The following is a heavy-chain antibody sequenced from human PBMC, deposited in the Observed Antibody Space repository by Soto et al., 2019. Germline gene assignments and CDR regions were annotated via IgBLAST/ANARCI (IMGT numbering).Heavy chain of an antibody. CDR2: IYYSGST. V-gene: IGHV4-31*03. CDR3: ARVATIGGCFDY. Sequence: PSETLSLTCTVSGGSISSGGYYWSWIRQHPGKGLEWIGYIYYSGSTYYNPSLKSRVTISVDTSKNQFSLKLSSVTAADTAVYYCARVATIGGCFDYWGQGTLVTVSS. D-gene: IGHD5-12*01. J-gene: IGHJ4*02. CDR1: GGSISSGGYY.